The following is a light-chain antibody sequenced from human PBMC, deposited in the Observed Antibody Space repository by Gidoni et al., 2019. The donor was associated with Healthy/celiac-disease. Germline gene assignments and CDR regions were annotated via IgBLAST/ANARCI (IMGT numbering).Light chain of an antibody. CDR2: AAS. J-gene: IGKJ5*01. Sequence: QLTKSPSSLPASVGARVTITCLASQGISSYLAWDQQIPEKAPKLLIYAASTLQSGVPARFSGSGSGTDFTLTIRSLQPEDLATYYCQQLNSYPPGITFGQGTRLEIK. CDR1: QGISSY. V-gene: IGKV1-9*01. CDR3: QQLNSYPPGIT.